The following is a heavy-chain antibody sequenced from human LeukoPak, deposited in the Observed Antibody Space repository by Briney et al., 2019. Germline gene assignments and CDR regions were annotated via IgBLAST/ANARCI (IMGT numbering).Heavy chain of an antibody. V-gene: IGHV5-51*01. Sequence: HGESLKISCKGSGYGFTSYWIGWVRQMPGKGMEWMGIIYPGDSDTRYSPSFQGQVTISADKSISTAYLQWSSLKASDTAMYYCARLTYYYDSSGYYSGWFDPWGQGTLVTVSS. J-gene: IGHJ5*02. CDR3: ARLTYYYDSSGYYSGWFDP. CDR2: IYPGDSDT. CDR1: GYGFTSYW. D-gene: IGHD3-22*01.